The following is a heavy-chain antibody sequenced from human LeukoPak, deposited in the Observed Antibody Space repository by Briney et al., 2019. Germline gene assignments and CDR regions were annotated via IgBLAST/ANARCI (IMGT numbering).Heavy chain of an antibody. V-gene: IGHV1-2*02. CDR2: INPNSGGT. Sequence: ASVKVSCKASGYTFTGYYMHWVRQAPGQGLEWMGWINPNSGGTNYAQKFQGRVTMTRDTSISTAYMELSRLRSDDTAVYYCARDFLIVVVAATTLGAFDIWGQGTMVTVSS. CDR3: ARDFLIVVVAATTLGAFDI. D-gene: IGHD2-15*01. CDR1: GYTFTGYY. J-gene: IGHJ3*02.